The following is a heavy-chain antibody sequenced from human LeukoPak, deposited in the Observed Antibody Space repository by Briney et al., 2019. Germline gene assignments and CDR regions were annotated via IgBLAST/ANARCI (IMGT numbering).Heavy chain of an antibody. Sequence: PSETLSLTCTVPGGSLSSGSYYWRWIRQPPGKGLEWIGRIYTSGSTNYNPSLKSRVTISVDTSKNQFSLRLSSVTAADTAVYYCARSRRDGYNYEFEYWGQGTLVAVSS. CDR1: GGSLSSGSYY. CDR2: IYTSGST. J-gene: IGHJ4*02. D-gene: IGHD5-24*01. CDR3: ARSRRDGYNYEFEY. V-gene: IGHV4-61*02.